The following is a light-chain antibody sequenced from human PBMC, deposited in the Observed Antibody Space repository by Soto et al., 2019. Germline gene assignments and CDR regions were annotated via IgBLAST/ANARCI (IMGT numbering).Light chain of an antibody. Sequence: EIVLTQSPGTLSSSPGERATLSCRSSESLSNNYLAWYKQKPGQAPRLLISGATTRASGIPDRFSGSGSGTDFTLSINRLEPEDFVVYFCQQYGRLPITFGQGTRLEIK. CDR3: QQYGRLPIT. V-gene: IGKV3-20*01. CDR1: ESLSNNY. CDR2: GAT. J-gene: IGKJ5*01.